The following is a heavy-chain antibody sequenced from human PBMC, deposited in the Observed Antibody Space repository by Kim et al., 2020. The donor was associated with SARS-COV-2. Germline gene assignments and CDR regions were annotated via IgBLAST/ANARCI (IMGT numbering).Heavy chain of an antibody. CDR3: ARVVPGTNPFNY. V-gene: IGHV3-74*01. J-gene: IGHJ4*02. Sequence: GGSLRLSCVTSGSTFSNSWMHWVRQAPGSGLVWVSRINTDGRDTSYADFVKGRFTISRHTAQHTLYLQMNSLRAAHTAVYYCARVVPGTNPFNYLGQGTL. D-gene: IGHD1-7*01. CDR2: INTDGRDT. CDR1: GSTFSNSW.